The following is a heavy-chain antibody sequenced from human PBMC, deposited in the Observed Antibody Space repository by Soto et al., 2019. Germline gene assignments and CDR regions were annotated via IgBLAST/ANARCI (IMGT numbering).Heavy chain of an antibody. V-gene: IGHV1-3*01. CDR3: ASVSHCSSTSCYTYYYGMDV. CDR2: INAGNGNT. Sequence: ASVKVSCKASGYTFTSYAMHWVRQAPGQRLEWMGWINAGNGNTKYSQKFQGRVTITRDTSASTAYMELSSLRSEDTAVYYCASVSHCSSTSCYTYYYGMDVWGQGTTVTVSS. J-gene: IGHJ6*02. D-gene: IGHD2-2*01. CDR1: GYTFTSYA.